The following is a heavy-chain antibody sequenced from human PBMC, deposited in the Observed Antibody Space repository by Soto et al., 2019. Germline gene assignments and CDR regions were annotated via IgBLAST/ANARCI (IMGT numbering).Heavy chain of an antibody. Sequence: QVQLVESGGGVVQPGRSLRLSCAASGFTFSSYAMHWVRQAPGKGLEWVAVISYDGSNKYYADSVKGRFTISRDNSKNTLYLQMNSLRAEDTAVYYCASDIVVVVAARSTYYGMDVWGQGTTVTVSS. V-gene: IGHV3-30-3*01. CDR2: ISYDGSNK. CDR3: ASDIVVVVAARSTYYGMDV. CDR1: GFTFSSYA. D-gene: IGHD2-15*01. J-gene: IGHJ6*02.